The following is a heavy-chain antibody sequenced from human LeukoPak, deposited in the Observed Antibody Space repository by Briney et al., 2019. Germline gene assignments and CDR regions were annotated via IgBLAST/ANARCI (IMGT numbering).Heavy chain of an antibody. CDR2: ISYDGSNK. J-gene: IGHJ4*02. CDR3: ARRLYDY. V-gene: IGHV3-30*03. CDR1: GFIFSSDS. Sequence: GGSLRLSCATSGFIFSSDSMIWVRQAPGKGLEWVAIISYDGSNKYYADSVKGRFTISRDNSKNTLYLQMNSLRAEDTAVYYCARRLYDYWGQGTLVTVSS.